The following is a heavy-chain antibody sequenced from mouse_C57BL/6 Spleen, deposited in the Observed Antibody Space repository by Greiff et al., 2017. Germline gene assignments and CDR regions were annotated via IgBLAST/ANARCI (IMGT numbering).Heavy chain of an antibody. J-gene: IGHJ2*01. CDR2: ISYDGSN. Sequence: ESGPGLVKPSQSLSLTCSVTGYSITSGYYWNWIRQFPGNKLEWMGYISYDGSNNYNPSLKNRISITRDTSKNQFFLKLNSVTTEDTATYYCARGKIGYFDYWGQGTTLTVSS. CDR1: GYSITSGYY. CDR3: ARGKIGYFDY. D-gene: IGHD2-14*01. V-gene: IGHV3-6*01.